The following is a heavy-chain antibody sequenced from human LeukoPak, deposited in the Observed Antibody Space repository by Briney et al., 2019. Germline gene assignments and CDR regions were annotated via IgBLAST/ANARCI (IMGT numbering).Heavy chain of an antibody. D-gene: IGHD6-6*01. CDR2: MYTSGNA. CDR1: GGSISSNNYY. CDR3: ARAMSIAARLQTISDY. V-gene: IGHV4-61*02. J-gene: IGHJ4*02. Sequence: SETLSLTCTVSGGSISSNNYYWNWIRQPAGKGLEWIGRMYTSGNANYNPPLKSRVTISVDTSKNQFSLNLTSVTAADTAVYYCARAMSIAARLQTISDYWGQGTLVTVSS.